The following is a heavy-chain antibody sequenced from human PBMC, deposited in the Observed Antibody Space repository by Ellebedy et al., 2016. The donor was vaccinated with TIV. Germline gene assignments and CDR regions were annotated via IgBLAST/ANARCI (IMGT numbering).Heavy chain of an antibody. CDR3: ARDWDSRGYYFGY. J-gene: IGHJ4*02. CDR2: INPYNGVT. V-gene: IGHV1-18*01. CDR1: GYTFTDYG. D-gene: IGHD3-22*01. Sequence: AASVKVSCKASGYTFTDYGISWVRQAPGQGLEWMGWINPYNGVTSNAQKLHGRVTMTSDTSTSTAYLALRSLRSDDTAVYYCARDWDSRGYYFGYWGQGTLVTVSS.